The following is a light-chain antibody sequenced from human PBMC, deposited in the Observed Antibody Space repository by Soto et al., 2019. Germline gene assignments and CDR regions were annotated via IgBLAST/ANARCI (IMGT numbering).Light chain of an antibody. V-gene: IGLV1-40*01. Sequence: QSVLTQPPSVSGAPGQRVTISCTGSSSNIGAFYDVHWYQQLPGTAPKLLIYDNSNRPSGVPDRFSGSKSGTSASLAITGLQAEDEADYYCQSYDSSLSSLVFGTGTKVTVL. CDR2: DNS. CDR1: SSNIGAFYD. J-gene: IGLJ1*01. CDR3: QSYDSSLSSLV.